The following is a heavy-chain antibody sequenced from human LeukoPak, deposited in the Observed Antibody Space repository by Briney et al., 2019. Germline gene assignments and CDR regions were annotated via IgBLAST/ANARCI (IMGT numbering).Heavy chain of an antibody. J-gene: IGHJ4*02. V-gene: IGHV1-24*01. CDR2: FDPEDGET. Sequence: PGASVKVSCKVSGYTLTELSMHWVRQAPGKGLEWMGGFDPEDGETIYAQKFQGRVTMTEDTSTDTAYMELSSLRSEDTAVYYCAKGGAIFGVVIIRGSFGDYFDYWGQGTLVTVSS. D-gene: IGHD3-3*01. CDR1: GYTLTELS. CDR3: AKGGAIFGVVIIRGSFGDYFDY.